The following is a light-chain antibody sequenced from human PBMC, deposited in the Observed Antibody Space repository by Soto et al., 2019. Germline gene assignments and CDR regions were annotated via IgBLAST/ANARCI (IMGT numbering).Light chain of an antibody. CDR2: DAS. V-gene: IGKV3-11*01. CDR3: QQRSNWPPT. Sequence: EIVLTQSPATLSLSRGERATLPCRASQSVSSYLAWYQQKPGQAPRLLIYDASNRATGIPARFSGSGSGTDFTLTISSLEPEDFAVYYCQQRSNWPPTFGQGTKLEIK. J-gene: IGKJ2*01. CDR1: QSVSSY.